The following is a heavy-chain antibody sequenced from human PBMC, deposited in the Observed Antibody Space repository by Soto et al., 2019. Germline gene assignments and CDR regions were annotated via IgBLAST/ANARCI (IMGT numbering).Heavy chain of an antibody. J-gene: IGHJ4*02. CDR1: GYPFNTYY. D-gene: IGHD2-21*02. CDR3: ARGGHIAVVTDSFDS. CDR2: IHPRGGGL. V-gene: IGHV1-46*02. Sequence: QVQLVQSGAEVKKPGASAKVSCKSSGYPFNTYYLHWVRQAPGQGLEWMGMIHPRGGGLTYAQKFLGRVTMTMDSYTSTVFMELTSLRSADTAVYYCARGGHIAVVTDSFDSGGQGTLVTVSS.